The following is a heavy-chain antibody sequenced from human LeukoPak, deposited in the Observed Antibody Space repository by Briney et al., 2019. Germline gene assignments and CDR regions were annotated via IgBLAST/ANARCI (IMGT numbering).Heavy chain of an antibody. J-gene: IGHJ4*02. CDR1: GFTFSSYG. Sequence: PGRSLRLSCAASGFTFSSYGMHWVRQAPGKGLEWVAVIWYDGSNKYYADSVKGRFTISRDNSKNTLYLQMNSLRAEDTAVYYCARDQSVSARKASGFDYWGQGTLVTVSS. D-gene: IGHD1-14*01. V-gene: IGHV3-33*01. CDR3: ARDQSVSARKASGFDY. CDR2: IWYDGSNK.